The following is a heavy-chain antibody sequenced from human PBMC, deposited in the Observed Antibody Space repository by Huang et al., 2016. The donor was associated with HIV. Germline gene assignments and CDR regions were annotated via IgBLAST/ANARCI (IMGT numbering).Heavy chain of an antibody. CDR2: INHRGKS. D-gene: IGHD2-21*01. V-gene: IGHV4-34*02. J-gene: IGHJ4*02. CDR1: GWSFSNYY. CDR3: ARPKMIDGTPDSSWNYFDS. Sequence: QVQLQQWGTGLLKPSETLSLKCAVYGWSFSNYYWSWIRQSPGKGPEWIGEINHRGKSTHNPSLRSRITMPIDTSKSQFYLNLTSVTTADTGVYYCARPKMIDGTPDSSWNYFDSWGQGTLVIVSS.